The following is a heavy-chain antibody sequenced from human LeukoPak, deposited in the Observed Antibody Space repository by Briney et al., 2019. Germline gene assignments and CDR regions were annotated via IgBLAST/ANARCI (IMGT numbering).Heavy chain of an antibody. D-gene: IGHD6-13*01. CDR2: IYYSGTT. CDR3: ARHGGYSSPYLH. V-gene: IGHV4-59*08. Sequence: SETLSLTCTVSGGSISNYYWCWIRQPPGKGLECIGYIYYSGTTNYNPSLKSRVTISVDTSKNQFSLKLSSVTAADTAVYYCARHGGYSSPYLHWGQGTLVTVSS. J-gene: IGHJ1*01. CDR1: GGSISNYY.